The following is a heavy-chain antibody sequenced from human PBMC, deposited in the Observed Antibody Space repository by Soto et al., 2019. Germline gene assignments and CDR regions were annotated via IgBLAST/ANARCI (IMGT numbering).Heavy chain of an antibody. V-gene: IGHV3-30*18. CDR2: ISGDGRSS. CDR3: VKAQSSNYIYWYLMDV. J-gene: IGHJ6*02. Sequence: QVQLVESGGGVVQPGTSLTLSCVPTGFSFSSFAMHWVRQAPGSGLEWVAVISGDGRSSYYADSVMGEFTISRDNPKNTLFLQLSSLRVEDTAVYYCVKAQSSNYIYWYLMDVGGQGTTVAVSS. D-gene: IGHD2-8*02. CDR1: GFSFSSFA.